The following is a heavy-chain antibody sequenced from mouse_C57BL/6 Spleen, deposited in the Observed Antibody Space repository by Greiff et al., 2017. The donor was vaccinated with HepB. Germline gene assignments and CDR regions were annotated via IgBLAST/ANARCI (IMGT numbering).Heavy chain of an antibody. CDR2: INPSNGGT. Sequence: QVHVKQPGTELVKPGASVKLSCKASGYTFTSYWMHWVKQRPGQGLEWIGNINPSNGGTNYNEKFKSKATLTVDKSSSTAYMQLSSLTSEDSAVYYCAREIYYYGGNFDVWGTGTTVTVSS. J-gene: IGHJ1*03. D-gene: IGHD1-1*01. CDR3: AREIYYYGGNFDV. CDR1: GYTFTSYW. V-gene: IGHV1-53*01.